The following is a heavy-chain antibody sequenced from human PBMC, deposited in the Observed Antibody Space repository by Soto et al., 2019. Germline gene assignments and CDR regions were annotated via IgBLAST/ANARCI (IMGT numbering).Heavy chain of an antibody. CDR3: ARRLVDTTTPAYYYYALDV. V-gene: IGHV3-74*01. Sequence: EVQLVESGGGLVQPGGALRLSCVASGFTFDSYWMHWVRQFPGKGLEWVSRINSDGRSVIYADSEKGRFTISRDNAKNTLYLEMNSLRGEDSAVYFCARRLVDTTTPAYYYYALDVWAQGTTVTVS. CDR2: INSDGRSV. CDR1: GFTFDSYW. D-gene: IGHD6-19*01. J-gene: IGHJ6*02.